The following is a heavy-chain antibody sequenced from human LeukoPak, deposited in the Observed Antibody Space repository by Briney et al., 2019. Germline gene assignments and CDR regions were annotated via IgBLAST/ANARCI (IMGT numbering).Heavy chain of an antibody. CDR1: GGSISSYY. J-gene: IGHJ4*02. CDR2: IYTSGST. Sequence: SETLSLTCTVSGGSISSYYWSWIRQPAGKGLEWIGRIYTSGSTNYNPSLKSRVTMSVDTSKNQFSLKLSSVTAADTAVYYCARGLWFGDENPPYFDYWGQGILVTVSS. CDR3: ARGLWFGDENPPYFDY. V-gene: IGHV4-4*07. D-gene: IGHD3-10*01.